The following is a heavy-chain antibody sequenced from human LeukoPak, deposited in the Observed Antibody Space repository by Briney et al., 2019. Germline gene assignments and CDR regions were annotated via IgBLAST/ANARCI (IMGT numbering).Heavy chain of an antibody. Sequence: GGSLRLSCTASGFTFSYYGMGWVRQAPGKGLEWVSCITDSGDSTYFADSMKGRFTISRDNSKNTLYLQMNSLRAEDTAVYYCARGAYFDYWGQGTLVTVSS. J-gene: IGHJ4*02. CDR2: ITDSGDST. CDR3: ARGAYFDY. CDR1: GFTFSYYG. V-gene: IGHV3-23*01.